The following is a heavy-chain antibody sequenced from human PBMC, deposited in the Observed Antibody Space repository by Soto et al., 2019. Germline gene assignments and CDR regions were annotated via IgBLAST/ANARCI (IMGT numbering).Heavy chain of an antibody. D-gene: IGHD3-10*01. CDR3: ARNMDYYYGPGSGNGHGF. Sequence: QVQLVQSGAEVKEPGDSVRVSCEASGYTFTAYYIHWVRQAPGQGLEWMEWINPKFGDTTYAQDFQGRVSMTRDMSMSTVYMDLSRLTSDDTAIYYCARNMDYYYGPGSGNGHGFWGQGTTVTVFS. CDR1: GYTFTAYY. J-gene: IGHJ6*02. CDR2: INPKFGDT. V-gene: IGHV1-2*02.